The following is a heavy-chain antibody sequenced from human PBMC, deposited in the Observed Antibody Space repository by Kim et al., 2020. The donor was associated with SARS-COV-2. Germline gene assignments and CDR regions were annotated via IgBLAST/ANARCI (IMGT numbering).Heavy chain of an antibody. D-gene: IGHD6-13*01. Sequence: ASVKVSCKASGYTFTSYAMHWVRQAPGQRLEWMGWINAGNGNTKYSQKFQGRVTITRDTSASTAYMELSSLRSEDTAVYYCARGGGGIAAAGKGAGLDYWGQGTLVTVSS. CDR2: INAGNGNT. CDR1: GYTFTSYA. J-gene: IGHJ4*02. V-gene: IGHV1-3*01. CDR3: ARGGGGIAAAGKGAGLDY.